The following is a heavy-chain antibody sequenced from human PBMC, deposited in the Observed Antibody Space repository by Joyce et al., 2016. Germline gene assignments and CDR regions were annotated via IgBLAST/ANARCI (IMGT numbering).Heavy chain of an antibody. J-gene: IGHJ4*02. CDR3: AGGIGSTFDY. V-gene: IGHV1-24*01. CDR2: FDPEDGET. D-gene: IGHD3-16*01. Sequence: QVQLVQSGAEVKKPGASVRVSCKGSEDTLTELSMHGVRQAPGKGLEWMGGFDPEDGETIYAQKFQGRVNMTEDTSTDIAYMELSSLRSDDTAVYYCAGGIGSTFDYWGQGTLVTVSS. CDR1: EDTLTELS.